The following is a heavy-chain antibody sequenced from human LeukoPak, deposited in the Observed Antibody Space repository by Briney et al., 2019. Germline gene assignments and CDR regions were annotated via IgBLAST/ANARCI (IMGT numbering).Heavy chain of an antibody. CDR3: ARDCCGEWYYFDH. V-gene: IGHV3-30*04. J-gene: IGHJ4*02. CDR1: GLTFSSSA. D-gene: IGHD3-10*01. Sequence: GGSLRLSCAASGLTFSSSAMHWVRQAPGKGLEWVAVISYDGRNKYYAGSVKGRFTISRDNSKNTLYLQVDSLRPEDTAVYYCARDCCGEWYYFDHWGQGALVTVSS. CDR2: ISYDGRNK.